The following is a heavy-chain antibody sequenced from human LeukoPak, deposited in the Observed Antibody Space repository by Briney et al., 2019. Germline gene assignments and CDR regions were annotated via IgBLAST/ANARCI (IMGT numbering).Heavy chain of an antibody. V-gene: IGHV3-23*01. CDR3: AKWWSPTGNYDY. CDR2: ISGSGDNT. D-gene: IGHD1-7*01. CDR1: GLTVNDNY. J-gene: IGHJ4*02. Sequence: GGSLRLSCALSGLTVNDNYMSWVRQAPGKGLEWVSAISGSGDNTYYVDSVRGRFTISRDNSKNTVFLHMNSLSAEDTAVYYCAKWWSPTGNYDYWGQGTLVTVSS.